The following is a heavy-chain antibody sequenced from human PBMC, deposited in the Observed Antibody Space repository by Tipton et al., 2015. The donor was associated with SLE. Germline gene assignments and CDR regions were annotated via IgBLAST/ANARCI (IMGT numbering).Heavy chain of an antibody. CDR1: GYSFTNYW. D-gene: IGHD2-21*02. CDR3: ARYGGFFDNIDCFAAYFDL. CDR2: IHPGESET. V-gene: IGHV5-51*03. J-gene: IGHJ4*02. Sequence: VQLVQSGAAVKKPGESLKMSCKTSGYSFTNYWIGWVRQMPGQGLEYVGIIHPGESETRYSPSFQGQVTMSADRSISTAYLQWSSLKASDSAMYYCARYGGFFDNIDCFAAYFDLWGQGSLVSVSS.